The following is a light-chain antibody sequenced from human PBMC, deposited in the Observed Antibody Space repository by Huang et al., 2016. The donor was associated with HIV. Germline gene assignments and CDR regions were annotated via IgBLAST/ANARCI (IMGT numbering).Light chain of an antibody. CDR2: GAS. CDR3: QQYNNWLA. CDR1: QTVNSN. V-gene: IGKV3-15*01. Sequence: EIVMTQSPATLSVSPGERATRSCRASQTVNSNLAWYQHKPGQAPRLLIYGASTRATGVPARFSGSGSETKFTLTISSLQSEDFAVYYCQQYNNWLAFGQGTKVEIK. J-gene: IGKJ1*01.